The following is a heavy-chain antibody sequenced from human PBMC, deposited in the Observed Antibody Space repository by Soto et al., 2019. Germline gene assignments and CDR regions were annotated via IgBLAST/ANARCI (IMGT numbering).Heavy chain of an antibody. Sequence: QVQLVQSGAEVKKPGSSVKVSCKASGGTFSSYAISWVRQAPGQGLEWMGGIIPIFGTANYAQKFQGRVTITADESTSTAYMELSRLRSEDTAVYYCARCVATTLTYYYYGMDVWGQGTTVTVSS. J-gene: IGHJ6*02. V-gene: IGHV1-69*12. CDR2: IIPIFGTA. CDR1: GGTFSSYA. D-gene: IGHD5-12*01. CDR3: ARCVATTLTYYYYGMDV.